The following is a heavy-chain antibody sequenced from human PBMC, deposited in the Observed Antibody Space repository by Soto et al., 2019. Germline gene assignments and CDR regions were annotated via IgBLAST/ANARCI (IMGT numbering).Heavy chain of an antibody. CDR1: GGSISSSY. V-gene: IGHV4-59*01. J-gene: IGHJ6*03. CDR3: ARESSGPKSAYYYRYYMDV. CDR2: IYYSGST. D-gene: IGHD3-10*01. Sequence: TSETLSLTCTVSGGSISSSYWSWIRQPPGKGLEWIGYIYYSGSTFYNPSLKSRVTISVGTSKNQFSLELSSVTAADTAVYYCARESSGPKSAYYYRYYMDVWGKGTTVTVSS.